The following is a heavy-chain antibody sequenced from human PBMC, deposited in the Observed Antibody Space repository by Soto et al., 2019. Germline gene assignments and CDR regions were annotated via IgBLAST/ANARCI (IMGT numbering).Heavy chain of an antibody. V-gene: IGHV4-30-4*01. CDR1: GGSVSSGDYY. CDR3: AGLQSMRLSGLDP. CDR2: IYYSGST. J-gene: IGHJ5*02. Sequence: QVQLQESGPGLVKPSQTLSLTCTVSGGSVSSGDYYWSWIRQPPGKGLEWIGYIYYSGSTYYNPSLKSRVTISVDTSKNQFSLKLSSVTAADTAVYYCAGLQSMRLSGLDPWGQGTLVTVSS. D-gene: IGHD3-16*02.